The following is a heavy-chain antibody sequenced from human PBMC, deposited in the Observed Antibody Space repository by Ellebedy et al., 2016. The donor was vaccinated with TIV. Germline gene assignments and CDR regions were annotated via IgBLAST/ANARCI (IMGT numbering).Heavy chain of an antibody. V-gene: IGHV3-15*01. Sequence: GGSLRLXXAASGFTFSNAWMSWVRQAPGKGLEWVGRIKSKTDGGTTDYAAPVKGRFTISRDDSKNTLYLQMNSLKTEDTAVYYCTTELGIVDIDYWGQGTLVTVSS. CDR2: IKSKTDGGTT. CDR1: GFTFSNAW. CDR3: TTELGIVDIDY. J-gene: IGHJ4*02. D-gene: IGHD3-22*01.